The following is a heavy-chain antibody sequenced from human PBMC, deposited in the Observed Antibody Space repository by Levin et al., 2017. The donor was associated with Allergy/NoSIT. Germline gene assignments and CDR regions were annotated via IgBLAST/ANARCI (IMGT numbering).Heavy chain of an antibody. Sequence: QSGGSLRLSCAASGFTLSSYWMHWVRQAPGKGLVWVARINSEGTITNYADSVKGRFTMSRDNAKNTLYLQMYSLRAEDTALYYCARGGGGGLDAYDIWGQGTMVTVSS. CDR2: INSEGTIT. CDR3: ARGGGGGLDAYDI. J-gene: IGHJ3*02. CDR1: GFTLSSYW. D-gene: IGHD2-15*01. V-gene: IGHV3-74*01.